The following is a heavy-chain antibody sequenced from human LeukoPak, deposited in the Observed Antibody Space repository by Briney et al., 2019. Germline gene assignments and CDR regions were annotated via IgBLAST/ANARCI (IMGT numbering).Heavy chain of an antibody. CDR1: GYTFTSCA. D-gene: IGHD4-17*01. V-gene: IGHV1-3*03. J-gene: IGHJ3*02. CDR2: INAGNGNT. Sequence: GASVKVSCKASGYTFTSCAMHWVRQAPGQRLEWMGWINAGNGNTKYSQEFQGRVTITRDTSASTAYMELSSLRSEDMAVYYCARKYGDYPDDAFDIWGQGTMVTVSS. CDR3: ARKYGDYPDDAFDI.